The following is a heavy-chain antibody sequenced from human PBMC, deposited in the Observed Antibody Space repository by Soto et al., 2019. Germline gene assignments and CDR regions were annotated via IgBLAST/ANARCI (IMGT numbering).Heavy chain of an antibody. D-gene: IGHD2-15*01. V-gene: IGHV3-30-3*01. Sequence: PWGSLRLSCAASGFTFSSYAMHWVRQAPGKGLEWVAVISYDGSNKYYADSVKGRFTISRDNSKNTLYLQMNSLRAEDTAVYYCARGEIVVVVASQNYYYGMDVWGQGTTVTVSS. CDR3: ARGEIVVVVASQNYYYGMDV. CDR2: ISYDGSNK. CDR1: GFTFSSYA. J-gene: IGHJ6*02.